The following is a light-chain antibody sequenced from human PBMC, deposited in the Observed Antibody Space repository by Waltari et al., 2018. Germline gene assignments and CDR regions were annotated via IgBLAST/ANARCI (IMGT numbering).Light chain of an antibody. CDR3: SSYAGSNSHV. CDR2: EVS. CDR1: SSDVGGYNY. J-gene: IGLJ1*01. V-gene: IGLV2-8*01. Sequence: QSALTQPPSASGSPGQSVTMSCTGTSSDVGGYNYVSWYQQHPGTVPKLIIYEVSERPSGVPHRFSGSKSGNTASLTVSGLQAEDEADYYCSSYAGSNSHVFGTGTRVTAL.